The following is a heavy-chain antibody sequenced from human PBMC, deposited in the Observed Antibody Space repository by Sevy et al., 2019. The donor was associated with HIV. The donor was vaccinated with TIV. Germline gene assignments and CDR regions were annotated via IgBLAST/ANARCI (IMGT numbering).Heavy chain of an antibody. CDR3: AKDLVAVAGYRYFDY. CDR2: ISGSGGST. V-gene: IGHV3-23*01. D-gene: IGHD6-19*01. CDR1: GFTFSSYA. J-gene: IGHJ4*02. Sequence: GGSLRLSCAASGFTFSSYAMSWVRQAPGKGLEWVSAISGSGGSTYYADSVKGRFTSSRDNSKNTLYLQMNSLRAEDTAVYYCAKDLVAVAGYRYFDYWGQGTLVTVSS.